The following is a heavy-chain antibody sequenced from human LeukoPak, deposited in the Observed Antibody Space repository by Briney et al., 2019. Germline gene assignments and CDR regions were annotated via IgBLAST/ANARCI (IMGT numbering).Heavy chain of an antibody. D-gene: IGHD6-13*01. J-gene: IGHJ6*03. Sequence: VASVKVSCKASGGTFSSYAISWVRQAPGQGLEWMGGIIPIFGTANYAQKFQGRVTITADESTSTAYMELSSLRSEDTAVYYCARDEGKEGSSWPDGVYYYYMDVWGKGTTVTVSS. CDR2: IIPIFGTA. V-gene: IGHV1-69*13. CDR1: GGTFSSYA. CDR3: ARDEGKEGSSWPDGVYYYYMDV.